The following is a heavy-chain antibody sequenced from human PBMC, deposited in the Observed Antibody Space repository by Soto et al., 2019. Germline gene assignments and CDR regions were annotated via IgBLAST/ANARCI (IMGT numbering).Heavy chain of an antibody. J-gene: IGHJ6*02. D-gene: IGHD2-2*01. Sequence: EVQILESGGGMVQPGGSLRLSCAGSGFMFSSFAMTWVRQAPGKGLEWVSTTRSNGEHTYYADSVKGRFTVSRDNSKNTLFLEMISLRAEDSAIYYCAKHSKSVSVSAARVYGMDVWRQGTTVTFS. V-gene: IGHV3-23*01. CDR3: AKHSKSVSVSAARVYGMDV. CDR2: TRSNGEHT. CDR1: GFMFSSFA.